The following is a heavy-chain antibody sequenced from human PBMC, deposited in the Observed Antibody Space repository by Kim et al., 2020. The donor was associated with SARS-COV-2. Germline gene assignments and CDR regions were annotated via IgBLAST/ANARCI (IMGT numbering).Heavy chain of an antibody. Sequence: GGSLRLSCAASGFTFSSYWMSWVRQAPGKGLEWVANIKQDGSEKYYVDSVKGRFTISRDNAKNSLYLQMNSLRAEDTAVYYCAREARNLYDFWSGYYTEEVGNFDYWGQGTLVTVSS. V-gene: IGHV3-7*01. J-gene: IGHJ4*02. CDR1: GFTFSSYW. CDR2: IKQDGSEK. CDR3: AREARNLYDFWSGYYTEEVGNFDY. D-gene: IGHD3-3*01.